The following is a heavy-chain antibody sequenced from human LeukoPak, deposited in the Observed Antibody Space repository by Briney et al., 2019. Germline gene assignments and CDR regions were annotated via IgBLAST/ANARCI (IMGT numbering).Heavy chain of an antibody. CDR3: ARSYLVFNWFDP. CDR2: IIPIFGTT. Sequence: SVKVSCKASGGTFNHYAVSWVRQAPGQGLEWLGGIIPIFGTTNYTQNFQGRITITADESTNTAYMELSSLRSDDTAVYYCARSYLVFNWFDPWGQGTLVTVSS. V-gene: IGHV1-69*01. J-gene: IGHJ5*02. CDR1: GGTFNHYA. D-gene: IGHD2-8*01.